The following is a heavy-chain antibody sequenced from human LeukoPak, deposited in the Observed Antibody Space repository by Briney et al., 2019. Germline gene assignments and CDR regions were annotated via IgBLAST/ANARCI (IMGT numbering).Heavy chain of an antibody. CDR3: ARAPIAVAGKYMDV. CDR2: ISSSGSTI. Sequence: GGSLRLSCAASGFTFSSYEMNWVRQAPGKGLEWVSYISSSGSTIYYADSVKGRFTISRDNAKNSLYLQMNSLRAEDTAVYYCARAPIAVAGKYMDVWGKGTTVTVSS. J-gene: IGHJ6*03. CDR1: GFTFSSYE. D-gene: IGHD6-19*01. V-gene: IGHV3-48*03.